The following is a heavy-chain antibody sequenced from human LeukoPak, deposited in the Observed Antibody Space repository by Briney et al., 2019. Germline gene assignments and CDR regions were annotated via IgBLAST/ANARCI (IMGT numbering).Heavy chain of an antibody. CDR2: ISAYNRNT. V-gene: IGHV1-18*01. CDR1: GYTFTSYG. CDR3: ARDGANKVRGVHYYYMDV. Sequence: ASVKVSYKASGYTFTSYGISWVRQAPGQGVEGMGWISAYNRNTNYAQKPQGRVTMTTDTSTSPAYMELSSLRSDDTALYYCARDGANKVRGVHYYYMDVWGKGTTVTVSS. J-gene: IGHJ6*03. D-gene: IGHD3-10*01.